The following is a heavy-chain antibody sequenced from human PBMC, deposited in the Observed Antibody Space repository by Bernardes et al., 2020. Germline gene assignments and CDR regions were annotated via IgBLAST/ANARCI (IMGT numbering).Heavy chain of an antibody. V-gene: IGHV4-39*01. CDR3: ARRDCRSTTCYPPADAFGI. D-gene: IGHD2-2*01. CDR2: INYSGST. Sequence: SETLSLTCTVSGGSIRGSNYFWGWIRQPPGKGLEWIGTINYSGSTYYSPSLKSRVTISVDTSRSQFSLTLKSVTAADTAVYYFARRDCRSTTCYPPADAFGIWDQGKMVTVS. J-gene: IGHJ3*02. CDR1: GGSIRGSNYF.